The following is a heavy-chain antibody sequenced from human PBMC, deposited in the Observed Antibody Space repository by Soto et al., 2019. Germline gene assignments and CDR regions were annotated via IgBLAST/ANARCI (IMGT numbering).Heavy chain of an antibody. J-gene: IGHJ4*02. Sequence: QVHLVQSGAEVKEPGASVKVSCKGSGYAFTTYGITWVRQAPGQGLEWMGWIGAHNGNTNYAQKLQGRVTVTRDTSTSTAYMELRSLRSADTAVYYCARGRYGDYWGQGALVTVSS. CDR3: ARGRYGDY. CDR1: GYAFTTYG. CDR2: IGAHNGNT. V-gene: IGHV1-18*01. D-gene: IGHD1-1*01.